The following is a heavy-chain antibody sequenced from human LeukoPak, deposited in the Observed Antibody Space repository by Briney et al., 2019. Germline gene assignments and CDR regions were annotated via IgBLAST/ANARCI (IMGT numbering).Heavy chain of an antibody. CDR2: ISGSGGST. Sequence: GGSLRLSCAASGFTFSSYAMSWVRQAPGKGLEWVSAISGSGGSTYYADSVKGRFTISRDNSKNTLYLQMNGLRAEDTAVYYCAKERYYYDSSGYEELVEYFQHWGQGTLVTVSS. V-gene: IGHV3-23*01. CDR1: GFTFSSYA. J-gene: IGHJ1*01. D-gene: IGHD3-22*01. CDR3: AKERYYYDSSGYEELVEYFQH.